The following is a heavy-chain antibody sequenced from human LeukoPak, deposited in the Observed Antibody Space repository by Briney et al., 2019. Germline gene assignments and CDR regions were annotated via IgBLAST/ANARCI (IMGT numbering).Heavy chain of an antibody. D-gene: IGHD1-26*01. Sequence: SGTLSLTCAVSGGSISSSNWWSWVRQPPGKGLEWIGEIYHSGSTNYNPSLKSRVTISVDKSKNQFSLKLSSVTAADTAVYYCARDSSGSYYGYDAFDIWGQGTMVTVSS. CDR1: GGSISSSNW. J-gene: IGHJ3*02. CDR2: IYHSGST. V-gene: IGHV4-4*02. CDR3: ARDSSGSYYGYDAFDI.